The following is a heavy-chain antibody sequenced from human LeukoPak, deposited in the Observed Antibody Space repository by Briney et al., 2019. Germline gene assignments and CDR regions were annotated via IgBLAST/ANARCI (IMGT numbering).Heavy chain of an antibody. V-gene: IGHV3-21*01. CDR2: ITRSSSSI. CDR1: GFRFSTYS. Sequence: PGGSLRLSCVASGFRFSTYSMSWVRQSPGKGLEWVSAITRSSSSIYYSDSVQGRFTISRDNVKRSVYLQMDSLRAEDTGVYYCTSELYFSDGSGLWGPGTRVIVSS. J-gene: IGHJ3*01. CDR3: TSELYFSDGSGL. D-gene: IGHD3-22*01.